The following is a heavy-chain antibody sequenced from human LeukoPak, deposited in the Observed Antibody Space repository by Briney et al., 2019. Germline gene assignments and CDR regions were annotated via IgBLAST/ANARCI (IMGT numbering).Heavy chain of an antibody. CDR1: GFTFSRYL. Sequence: GGSLRLSCAASGFTFSRYLMHWVRQAPGKGLVWVSRINSDGSSTNYADSVKGGFIISRDNAKNTLYLQMNSLRAEDTAVYYCASDLKWELLQPFDYWGQGTLVTVSS. J-gene: IGHJ4*02. CDR2: INSDGSST. CDR3: ASDLKWELLQPFDY. D-gene: IGHD1-26*01. V-gene: IGHV3-74*01.